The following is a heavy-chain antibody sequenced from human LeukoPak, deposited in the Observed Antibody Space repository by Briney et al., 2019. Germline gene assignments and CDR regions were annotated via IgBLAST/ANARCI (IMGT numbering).Heavy chain of an antibody. CDR1: GGSVSSGSYY. V-gene: IGHV4-61*01. CDR2: IYYSGST. CDR3: ARLAMVTGLDY. J-gene: IGHJ4*02. D-gene: IGHD5-18*01. Sequence: SETLSLTCTVSGGSVSSGSYYWSWIRQPPGKGLEWIGYIYYSGSTNYNPSLKSRVTISVDTSKNQFSLKLSSVTAADTAVYYCARLAMVTGLDYWGQGTLVTVSS.